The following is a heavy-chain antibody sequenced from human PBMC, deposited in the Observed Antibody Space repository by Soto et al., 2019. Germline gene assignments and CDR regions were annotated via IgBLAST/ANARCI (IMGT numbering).Heavy chain of an antibody. D-gene: IGHD2-21*02. CDR1: GFTFNNYA. Sequence: GGSLRLSCAASGFTFNNYAMAWVRQSPGKGLEWVSSIINTGDSIYYADSVKGRFTISRDNSKNTLYLQMNSLSADDTAVYYCAKGRTIVVVTTSLDSWGQGTLVTVS. CDR3: AKGRTIVVVTTSLDS. CDR2: IINTGDSI. V-gene: IGHV3-23*01. J-gene: IGHJ4*02.